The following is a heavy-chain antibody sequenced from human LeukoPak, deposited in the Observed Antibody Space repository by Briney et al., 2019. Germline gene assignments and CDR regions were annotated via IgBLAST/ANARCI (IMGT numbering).Heavy chain of an antibody. Sequence: GGSLRLSCAASGFTFSDYYMSWIRQAPGKGLEWVSYISSSSSYTNYADSVKGRFTISRDNSKNTLYLQMNSLRAEDTAVYYCAREDVEALDYWGQGTLVTVSS. J-gene: IGHJ4*02. V-gene: IGHV3-11*06. CDR3: AREDVEALDY. D-gene: IGHD3-16*01. CDR1: GFTFSDYY. CDR2: ISSSSSYT.